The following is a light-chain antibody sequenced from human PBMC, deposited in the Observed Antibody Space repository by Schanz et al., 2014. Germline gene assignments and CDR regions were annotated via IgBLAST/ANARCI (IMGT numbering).Light chain of an antibody. J-gene: IGLJ3*02. CDR1: TGTVTSGHY. CDR3: LLYCGDALRWV. Sequence: QTVVTQEPSLTVSPGGTVTLTCGASTGTVTSGHYPYWFQQKPGQAPMTLIYDTSNKHSWTPARFSGSLLGGKAALTLSGVQPEDEAEYYCLLYCGDALRWVFGGGTKLTVL. CDR2: DTS. V-gene: IGLV7-46*01.